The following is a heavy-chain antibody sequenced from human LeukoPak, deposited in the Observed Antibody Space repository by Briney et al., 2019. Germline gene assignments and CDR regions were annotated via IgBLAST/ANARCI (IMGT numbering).Heavy chain of an antibody. V-gene: IGHV5-51*01. D-gene: IGHD6-13*01. J-gene: IGHJ4*02. CDR3: ARHEQAAGTRD. Sequence: GESLKISCKVSGYTFTSYWIGWVRQMPGKGLEWMGIIFPGDSDTRYSPSFQGQVTISADKSISTAYLQWSSLKASDTAMYYCARHEQAAGTRDWGQGTLVTVSS. CDR1: GYTFTSYW. CDR2: IFPGDSDT.